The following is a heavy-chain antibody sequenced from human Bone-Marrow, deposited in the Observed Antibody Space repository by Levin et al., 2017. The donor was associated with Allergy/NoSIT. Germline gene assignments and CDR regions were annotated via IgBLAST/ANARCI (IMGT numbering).Heavy chain of an antibody. D-gene: IGHD5-24*01. V-gene: IGHV3-30*18. Sequence: RSGGSLRLSCAASGFTFSSYGMHWVRQAPGKGLEWVAVISYDGSNKYYADSVKGRFTISRDNSKNTLYLQMNSLRAEDTAVYYCAKGVEMATTYFDYWGQGTLVTVSS. CDR2: ISYDGSNK. J-gene: IGHJ4*02. CDR3: AKGVEMATTYFDY. CDR1: GFTFSSYG.